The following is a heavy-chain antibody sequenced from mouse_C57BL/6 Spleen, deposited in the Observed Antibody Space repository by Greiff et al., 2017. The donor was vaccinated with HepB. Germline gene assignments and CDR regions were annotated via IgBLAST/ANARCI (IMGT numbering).Heavy chain of an antibody. CDR1: GFTFSSYA. D-gene: IGHD1-1*01. Sequence: EVKLQESGEGLVKPGGSLKLSCAASGFTFSSYAMSWVRQTPEKRLEWVAYISSGGDYIYYADTVKGRFTISRDNARNTLYLQMSSLKSEDTAMYYCTRVYYGSSLHWYFDVWGTGTTVTVSS. CDR2: ISSGGDYI. CDR3: TRVYYGSSLHWYFDV. J-gene: IGHJ1*03. V-gene: IGHV5-9-1*02.